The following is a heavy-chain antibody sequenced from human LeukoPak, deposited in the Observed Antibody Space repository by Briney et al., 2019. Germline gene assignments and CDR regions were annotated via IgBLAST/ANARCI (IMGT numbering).Heavy chain of an antibody. Sequence: SETLSPTCTVSGYFISGGYYWDWLRQPPGKGLEWIGNIYHRGTTSYNPSLRGRITISVDTSKNQFSLRLTSVTAADTAVYYCARGYYYGPDNAGEFDFWGEGSLVTVSS. CDR2: IYHRGTT. V-gene: IGHV4-38-2*02. CDR3: ARGYYYGPDNAGEFDF. J-gene: IGHJ4*02. CDR1: GYFISGGYY. D-gene: IGHD3-10*01.